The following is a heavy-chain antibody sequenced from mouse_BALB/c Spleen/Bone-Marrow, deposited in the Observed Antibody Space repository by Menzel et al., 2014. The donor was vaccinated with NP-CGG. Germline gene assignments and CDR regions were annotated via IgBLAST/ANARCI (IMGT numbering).Heavy chain of an antibody. CDR2: IYPGNVNT. D-gene: IGHD2-2*01. Sequence: QVQLKQSGPELVKPGASVMISCKASGYTFTSYYIHWVKQRPGQGLEWIGWIYPGNVNTKYNEKFKGKATLTADKSSSTAYMQLSSQASEDSAVYFCARRYGYGDWYFDVWGAGTTVTVSS. V-gene: IGHV1S56*01. CDR1: GYTFTSYY. CDR3: ARRYGYGDWYFDV. J-gene: IGHJ1*01.